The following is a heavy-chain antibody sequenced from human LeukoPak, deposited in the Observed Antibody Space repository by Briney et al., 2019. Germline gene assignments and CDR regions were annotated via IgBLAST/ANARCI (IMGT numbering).Heavy chain of an antibody. D-gene: IGHD3-22*01. CDR3: ASTYYDSSCPLAFDI. CDR2: INPSGGST. Sequence: ASVKVSCNVSGYSLTEVSIYWVRQAPGKGLEWMGIINPSGGSTSYAQKFQGRVTMTRDTSTSTVYMELSSLRSEDTAVYYCASTYYDSSCPLAFDIWGQGTMVTVSS. CDR1: GYSLTEVS. V-gene: IGHV1-46*01. J-gene: IGHJ3*02.